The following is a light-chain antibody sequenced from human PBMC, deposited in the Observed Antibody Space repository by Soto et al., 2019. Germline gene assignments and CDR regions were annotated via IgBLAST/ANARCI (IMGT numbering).Light chain of an antibody. J-gene: IGKJ3*01. Sequence: EIVLTQSPGTLSLSPGGRATLSCRASQSVSSSYLAWYQQKPGQAPRLLIYGASSRDTGIPDRFSGSGSGTDFTLTISRLEPEDFAVYYCQHFGSSLLTFGPGTTVDIK. V-gene: IGKV3-20*01. CDR3: QHFGSSLLT. CDR2: GAS. CDR1: QSVSSSY.